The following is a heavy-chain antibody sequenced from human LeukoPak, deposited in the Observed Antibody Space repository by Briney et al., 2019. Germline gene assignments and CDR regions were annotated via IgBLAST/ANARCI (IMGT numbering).Heavy chain of an antibody. J-gene: IGHJ6*02. CDR3: AREATMTIVVTTGGMDV. CDR1: GYTFTNYY. D-gene: IGHD3-22*01. V-gene: IGHV1-46*01. CDR2: INPRGGST. Sequence: ASVTVSFTSSGYTFTNYYIYWVRQAPGQGREGMGMINPRGGSTSYEQKFQGRVTIIRETSTSTVYMEMRSLRSEDTAVYYCAREATMTIVVTTGGMDVWGQGTTVSVSS.